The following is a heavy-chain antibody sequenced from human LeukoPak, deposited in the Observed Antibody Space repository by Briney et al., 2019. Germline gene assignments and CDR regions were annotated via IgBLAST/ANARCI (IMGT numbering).Heavy chain of an antibody. CDR1: GFTFSSYA. Sequence: SGGSLRLSCAASGFTFSSYAMHWVRQAPGKGLEWVAAISYDGSNKYYADSVKGRFTISRDNSKNTLYLQMNSLRAEDTAVYYCVQGAAVADLPLLDYWGQGTLVTVSS. D-gene: IGHD6-19*01. CDR2: ISYDGSNK. CDR3: VQGAAVADLPLLDY. J-gene: IGHJ4*02. V-gene: IGHV3-30*04.